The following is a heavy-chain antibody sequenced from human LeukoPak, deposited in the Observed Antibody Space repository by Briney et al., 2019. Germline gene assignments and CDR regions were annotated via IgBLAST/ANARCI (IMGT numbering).Heavy chain of an antibody. CDR1: GFSFSNFG. V-gene: IGHV3-23*01. CDR2: ISVSGGAT. D-gene: IGHD7-27*01. J-gene: IGHJ4*02. Sequence: GGSLRLSCAASGFSFSNFGMSWVRQAPGEGLEWVSAISVSGGATYYADSVRGRFTISRDNSKNTVYLQMNNLRAEDTAVYYCVQDWAWGAFGSWGQGTLVTVSS. CDR3: VQDWAWGAFGS.